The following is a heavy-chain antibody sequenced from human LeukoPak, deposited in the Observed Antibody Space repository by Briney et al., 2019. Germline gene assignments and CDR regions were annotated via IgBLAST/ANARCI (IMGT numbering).Heavy chain of an antibody. CDR3: ATLLTKREPTDY. CDR1: GGTFSSYA. CDR2: IIPIFGTA. V-gene: IGHV1-69*05. D-gene: IGHD1-26*01. J-gene: IGHJ4*02. Sequence: AASVKVSCKASGGTFSSYAISWVRQAPGQGLEWMGRIIPIFGTANYAQKFQGRVTITTDESTSTAYMELSSLRSEDTAVYYCATLLTKREPTDYWGQGTLVTVSS.